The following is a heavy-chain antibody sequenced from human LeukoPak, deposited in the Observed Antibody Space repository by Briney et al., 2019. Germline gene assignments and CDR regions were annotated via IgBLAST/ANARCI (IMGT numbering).Heavy chain of an antibody. CDR2: ISGSGGKT. D-gene: IGHD3-10*01. J-gene: IGHJ4*02. CDR1: GFTFSSYA. CDR3: AREMTSRGFFDY. Sequence: GGSLRLSCAASGFTFSSYALSWVRQAPGKGLEWVSAISGSGGKTYYADSVKGRLTISRDNSKNTLYLQMNGLRADDTAVYFCAREMTSRGFFDYWGPGTLVTVSS. V-gene: IGHV3-23*01.